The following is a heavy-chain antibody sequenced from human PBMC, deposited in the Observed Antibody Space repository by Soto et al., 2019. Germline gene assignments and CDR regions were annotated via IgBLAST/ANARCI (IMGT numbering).Heavy chain of an antibody. J-gene: IGHJ4*02. D-gene: IGHD6-19*01. CDR2: IIPIFGTA. Sequence: QVQLVQSGAEVKKPGSSVKVSCKASGGTFSSYAISWVRQAPGQGLEWMGGIIPIFGTANYAQKFQGRVTITADESTSTAYMELSSLRSVDTAMYFDASVRLDQQWLAHFDCWGQGTLVTVFS. CDR3: ASVRLDQQWLAHFDC. V-gene: IGHV1-69*01. CDR1: GGTFSSYA.